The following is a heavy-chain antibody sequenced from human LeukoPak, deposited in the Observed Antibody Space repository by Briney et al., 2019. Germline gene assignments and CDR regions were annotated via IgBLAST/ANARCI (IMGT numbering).Heavy chain of an antibody. J-gene: IGHJ4*02. V-gene: IGHV4-39*01. CDR2: IHYVGST. CDR3: ARQNNFDFCSGFFDY. D-gene: IGHD3-3*01. CDR1: GGSLTNYNYY. Sequence: SSESLSLTCTVSGGSLTNYNYYTGWIRHSPGKGLEWIGSIHYVGSTYYNPCLKSLVTISVDTSKNQYSLTLSSVTAADTAVYYGARQNNFDFCSGFFDYWGLGALVTVSS.